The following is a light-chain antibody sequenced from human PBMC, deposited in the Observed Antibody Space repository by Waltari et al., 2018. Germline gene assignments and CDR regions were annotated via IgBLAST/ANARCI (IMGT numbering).Light chain of an antibody. V-gene: IGKV3-20*01. J-gene: IGKJ1*01. Sequence: EIVLTQSLGTLSLSPGERATLSCRASQSIGRSLVWYQQKPGRAPRLLIYDVSRRATGIPDRFSGSGYGTDFSLTISRLEPEDFAVYYCQKYERLPATFGQGTTVEIK. CDR3: QKYERLPAT. CDR2: DVS. CDR1: QSIGRS.